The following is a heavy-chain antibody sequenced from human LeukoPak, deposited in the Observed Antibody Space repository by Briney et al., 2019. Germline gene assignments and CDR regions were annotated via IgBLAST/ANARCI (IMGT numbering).Heavy chain of an antibody. Sequence: SETLSLTCAVSGYSINNDYFWNWIRQSPGKGLEWIASIRHTGATYYNPSLKSRVSIWLDRSKNQFSLSLTSVTAADTAAYYCATCAAYVAEGFDYLGQGSLVSVSS. D-gene: IGHD3-16*01. CDR1: GYSINNDYF. CDR3: ATCAAYVAEGFDY. J-gene: IGHJ4*02. CDR2: IRHTGAT. V-gene: IGHV4-38-2*01.